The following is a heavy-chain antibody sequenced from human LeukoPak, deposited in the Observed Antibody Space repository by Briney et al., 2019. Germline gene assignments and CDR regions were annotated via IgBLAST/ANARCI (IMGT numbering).Heavy chain of an antibody. Sequence: GGSLRLSCVASGFTFSNYWMLWVRQAPGKGLVWVSRINSDGSSTSYADSVKGRFTISRDNAKNTLYLQMNSLRAEDTAVYYCARDSYYYDSSADSFDIWGQGTMVTVSS. CDR3: ARDSYYYDSSADSFDI. J-gene: IGHJ3*02. CDR2: INSDGSST. D-gene: IGHD3-22*01. CDR1: GFTFSNYW. V-gene: IGHV3-74*01.